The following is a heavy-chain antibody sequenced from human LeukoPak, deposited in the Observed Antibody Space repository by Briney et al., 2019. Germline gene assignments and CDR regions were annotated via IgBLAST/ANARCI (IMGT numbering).Heavy chain of an antibody. CDR2: ISGSGGST. CDR3: TKGTIWLPFDY. Sequence: GSLRLSCAASGFTFSNYAMSWARQAPGKGLEWVSAISGSGGSTYYADSVKGRFTISRDNSKNTLYLQMNSLRAEDTAVYYCTKGTIWLPFDYWGQGTLVTVSS. V-gene: IGHV3-23*01. CDR1: GFTFSNYA. D-gene: IGHD5-18*01. J-gene: IGHJ4*02.